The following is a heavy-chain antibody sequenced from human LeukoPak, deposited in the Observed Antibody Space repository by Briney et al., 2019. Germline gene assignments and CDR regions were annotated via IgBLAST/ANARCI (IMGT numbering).Heavy chain of an antibody. J-gene: IGHJ4*02. CDR1: GFTVSRNY. CDR3: ARASLAYFDS. CDR2: IYSGGST. V-gene: IGHV3-53*01. Sequence: PGGSLRLSCAASGFTVSRNYMTWVRQAPGKGLEWVSVIYSGGSTYYADSVKGRFTISRGNSKNTLFLQMNSLRAEDTAVYYCARASLAYFDSWGQGTLVTVSS.